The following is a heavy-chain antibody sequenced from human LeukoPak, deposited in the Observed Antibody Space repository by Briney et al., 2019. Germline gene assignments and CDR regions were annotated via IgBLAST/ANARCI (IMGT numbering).Heavy chain of an antibody. V-gene: IGHV4-59*08. Sequence: SETLSLTCTVSGGSISSYYWSWIRQPPGKGLEWIGYIYYSGSTNYNPSLKSRVTISVDTSKNQFSLKLSSVTAADTAVYYCARVVHPYDSSGYYPDYYYYGMDIWGQGTTVTVSS. D-gene: IGHD3-22*01. J-gene: IGHJ6*02. CDR1: GGSISSYY. CDR2: IYYSGST. CDR3: ARVVHPYDSSGYYPDYYYYGMDI.